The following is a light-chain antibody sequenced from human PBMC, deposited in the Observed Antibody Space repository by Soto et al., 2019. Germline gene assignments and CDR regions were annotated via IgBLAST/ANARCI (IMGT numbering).Light chain of an antibody. CDR3: CSYAGSYTKV. Sequence: QSALTQPPSASGSPGQSVAISCTGTSSDVGGYNYVSWYQQHPGKAPKLMIYDVSKRPSGVPDRFSGSKSGNTASLTISGLQAEDEADYYCCSYAGSYTKVFGGGTKVTVL. J-gene: IGLJ2*01. CDR1: SSDVGGYNY. V-gene: IGLV2-11*01. CDR2: DVS.